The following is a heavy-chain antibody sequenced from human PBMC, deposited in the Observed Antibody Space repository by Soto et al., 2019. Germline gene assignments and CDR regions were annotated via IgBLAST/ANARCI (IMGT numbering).Heavy chain of an antibody. CDR1: GFTFDDYA. CDR3: AKVRYSSSSDAFDI. D-gene: IGHD6-13*01. J-gene: IGHJ3*02. Sequence: GGSLRLSCAASGFTFDDYAMHWVRQAPGKGLEWVSLISGDGGSTYYADSVKGRFTISRDNSKNSLYLQMNSLRTEDTAVYYCAKVRYSSSSDAFDIWGQGTMVTVSS. V-gene: IGHV3-43*02. CDR2: ISGDGGST.